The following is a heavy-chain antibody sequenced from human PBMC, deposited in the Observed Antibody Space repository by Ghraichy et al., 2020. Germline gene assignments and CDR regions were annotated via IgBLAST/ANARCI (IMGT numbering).Heavy chain of an antibody. CDR3: ARESDSGGSCLEY. CDR2: IRSSGDAV. Sequence: GESLRLSCAASGFTFSTYSMNWVRQAPGKGLEWISYIRSSGDAVYYADSVEGRFTISRDNAKNSLYLQMNSLRAEDTAVYYCARESDSGGSCLEYWGQGTLVTVSS. CDR1: GFTFSTYS. V-gene: IGHV3-48*04. J-gene: IGHJ4*02. D-gene: IGHD2-15*01.